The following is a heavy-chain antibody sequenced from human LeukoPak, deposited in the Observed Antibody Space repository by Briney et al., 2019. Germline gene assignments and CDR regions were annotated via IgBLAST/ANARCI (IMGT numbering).Heavy chain of an antibody. CDR1: GYTFTSYG. J-gene: IGHJ6*02. V-gene: IGHV1-18*01. CDR3: ARDEVATITFYYYYGMDV. CDR2: ISAYNGNT. Sequence: GASVTVSCKASGYTFTSYGISWVRQAPGQGLEWMGWISAYNGNTNYAQKLQGRVTMTTDTSTSTAYMELRSLRSDDTAVYYCARDEVATITFYYYYGMDVWGQGTTVTVSS. D-gene: IGHD5-12*01.